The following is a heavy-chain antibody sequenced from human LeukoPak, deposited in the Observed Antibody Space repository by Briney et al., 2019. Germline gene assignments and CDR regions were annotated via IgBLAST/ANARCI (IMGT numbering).Heavy chain of an antibody. V-gene: IGHV3-21*01. D-gene: IGHD1-14*01. CDR3: ARSANRRGPY. Sequence: GGSLRLSCAASGFTFGSYSMNWVRQAPGKGLEWVSSISSSSSYIYYADSVKGRFTISRDNAKNSLYLQMNSLRAEDTAVYYCARSANRRGPYWGQGTLVTVSS. CDR2: ISSSSSYI. J-gene: IGHJ4*02. CDR1: GFTFGSYS.